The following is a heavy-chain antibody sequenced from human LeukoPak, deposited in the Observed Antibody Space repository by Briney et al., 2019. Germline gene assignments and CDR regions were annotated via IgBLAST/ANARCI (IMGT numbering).Heavy chain of an antibody. V-gene: IGHV3-7*01. CDR3: ARAGITMVRGVISYY. D-gene: IGHD3-10*01. J-gene: IGHJ4*02. CDR2: IKQDGSEK. CDR1: GFTFSSYW. Sequence: PGGSLRLSCAASGFTFSSYWMSWVRQAPGKGLEWVANIKQDGSEKYYVDSVKGRFTISRDNAKNSLHLQMNSLRAEDTAVYYCARAGITMVRGVISYYWGQGTLVTVSS.